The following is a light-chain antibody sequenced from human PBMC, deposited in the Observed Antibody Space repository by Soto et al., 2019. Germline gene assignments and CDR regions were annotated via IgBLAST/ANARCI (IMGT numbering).Light chain of an antibody. CDR1: QSVDKF. CDR2: DAS. CDR3: QQRSSGPAT. J-gene: IGKJ3*01. V-gene: IGKV3-11*01. Sequence: EILLTQSPATLSLSPGERATLSCRASQSVDKFFAWYQQKPGQAPRLLIFDASYRATGVPDRFSATGAGTGFTLTISRLEPEDFAVYYCQQRSSGPATFGPGTKVEIK.